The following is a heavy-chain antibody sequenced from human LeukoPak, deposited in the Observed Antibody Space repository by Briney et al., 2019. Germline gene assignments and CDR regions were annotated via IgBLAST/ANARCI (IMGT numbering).Heavy chain of an antibody. J-gene: IGHJ4*02. Sequence: PSQTLSLTCTVSGGSLSSGDYYWRWLRQPPGTGLEWIGYIYYSGSTYYNPSLKSRVTISVDTSKNQFSLKLSSVTAADTAVYYCARGGFLEWLNQPFDYWGQGTLVTVSS. CDR3: ARGGFLEWLNQPFDY. D-gene: IGHD3-3*01. CDR1: GGSLSSGDYY. V-gene: IGHV4-30-4*01. CDR2: IYYSGST.